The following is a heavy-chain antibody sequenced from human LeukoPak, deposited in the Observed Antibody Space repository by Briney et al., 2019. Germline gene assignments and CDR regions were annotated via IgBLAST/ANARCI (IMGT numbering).Heavy chain of an antibody. CDR1: EFTFSSYA. CDR3: AKSYSGSYDNYFDY. Sequence: PGGSLRLSCAASEFTFSSYAMNWVRQAPGKGLEWVSAISGSGGSTYYAGSVKGRFTISRDNSKNTLYLQMNSLRAEDTALYYCAKSYSGSYDNYFDYWGQGTLVIVSS. CDR2: ISGSGGST. D-gene: IGHD1-26*01. J-gene: IGHJ4*02. V-gene: IGHV3-23*01.